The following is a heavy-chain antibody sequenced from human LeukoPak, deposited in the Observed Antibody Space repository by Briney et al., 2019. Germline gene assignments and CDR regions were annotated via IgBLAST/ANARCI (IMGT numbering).Heavy chain of an antibody. CDR3: ARGYSSSWYFNWFDP. D-gene: IGHD6-13*01. CDR1: GYAISSGYF. CDR2: IYHSGST. Sequence: SETLSLTCSVSGYAISSGYFWGWIRQPPGKGLEWIGTIYHSGSTYYNPSLKSRVTISVDTSKNQFSLKLSSVTAADTAVYYCARGYSSSWYFNWFDPWGQGTLATVSS. J-gene: IGHJ5*02. V-gene: IGHV4-38-2*02.